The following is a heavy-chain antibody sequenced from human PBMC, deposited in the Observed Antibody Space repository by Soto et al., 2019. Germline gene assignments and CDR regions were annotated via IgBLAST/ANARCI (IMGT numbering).Heavy chain of an antibody. CDR2: IYYSGST. J-gene: IGHJ6*02. CDR1: GGSISRYY. V-gene: IGHV4-59*01. Sequence: QVQLQESGPGLVKPSETLSLTCTVSGGSISRYYWIWIRQPPGKGLEWIGYIYYSGSTNYNPSLKSRVTISVDTSKNQFSLNLSSVTAADTAVYYCARDSNMDVWGQGTTVTVSS. CDR3: ARDSNMDV.